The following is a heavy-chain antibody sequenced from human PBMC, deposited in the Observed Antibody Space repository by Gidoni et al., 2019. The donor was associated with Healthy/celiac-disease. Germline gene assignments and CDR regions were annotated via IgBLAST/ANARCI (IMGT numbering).Heavy chain of an antibody. J-gene: IGHJ4*02. CDR1: GFTFSRYA. V-gene: IGHV3-30-3*01. CDR3: ARDELYCSSTSCQFYEAPDY. D-gene: IGHD2-2*01. Sequence: QVQLVESGGGVVQPGRSLRLSCAASGFTFSRYAMHWVRQAPGKGLEWVAVISYDGSNKYYADSVKGRFTISRDNSKNTLYLQMNSLRAEDTAVYYCARDELYCSSTSCQFYEAPDYWGQGTLVTVSS. CDR2: ISYDGSNK.